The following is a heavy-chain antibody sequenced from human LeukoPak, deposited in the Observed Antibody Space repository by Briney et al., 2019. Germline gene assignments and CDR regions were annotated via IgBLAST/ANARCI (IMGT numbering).Heavy chain of an antibody. V-gene: IGHV3-7*01. Sequence: GGSLRLSCAASGFTFGNYWMSWVRQAPGKGLEWVANIKQDGSDKYYVDSVTGRFTISRDNAKNSLYLQMNSLRAEDTAVYYCARWATSFDLWGQGTLVTVST. J-gene: IGHJ4*02. CDR1: GFTFGNYW. CDR3: ARWATSFDL. CDR2: IKQDGSDK. D-gene: IGHD6-6*01.